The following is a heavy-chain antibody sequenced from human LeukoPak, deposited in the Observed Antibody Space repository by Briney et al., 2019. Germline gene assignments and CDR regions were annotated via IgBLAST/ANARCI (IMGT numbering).Heavy chain of an antibody. CDR2: IYTSGST. Sequence: SETLSLTCTVSGGSISSGSYYWSWIRQPAGKGLEWIGRIYTSGSTNYYPSLKGRVTISVDTSKNLFSLKLSSVTAADTAVYYCARGGYSSRVDYWGQGTLVTVSS. D-gene: IGHD6-13*01. CDR3: ARGGYSSRVDY. J-gene: IGHJ4*02. V-gene: IGHV4-61*02. CDR1: GGSISSGSYY.